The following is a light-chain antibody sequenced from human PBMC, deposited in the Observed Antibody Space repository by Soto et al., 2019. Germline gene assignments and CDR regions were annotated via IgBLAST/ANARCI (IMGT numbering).Light chain of an antibody. CDR2: LEGSGNY. CDR1: SGHSSYI. J-gene: IGLJ2*01. CDR3: ETWDTSTRV. Sequence: QPVLTQSSSASASLGSSVKLTCTLSSGHSSYIIAWHQQQPGKAPRYLMKLEGSGNYNKGSGVPDRFSGSTSGTDRYLTIPNHQSEDEADYCCETWDTSTRVFGGGTQLTVL. V-gene: IGLV4-60*03.